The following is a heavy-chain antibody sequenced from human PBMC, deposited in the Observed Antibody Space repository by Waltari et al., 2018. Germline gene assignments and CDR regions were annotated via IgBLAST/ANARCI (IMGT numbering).Heavy chain of an antibody. Sequence: EVQLVESGGGLVQPGVSLRLPCAASGFTFSSYDMHWVRQATGKGLEWVSAIGTAGDTYYPGSVKGRFTISRENAKNSLYLQMNSLRAGDTAVYYCARVRTGYFDLWGRGTLVTVSS. CDR1: GFTFSSYD. V-gene: IGHV3-13*01. CDR2: IGTAGDT. J-gene: IGHJ2*01. CDR3: ARVRTGYFDL.